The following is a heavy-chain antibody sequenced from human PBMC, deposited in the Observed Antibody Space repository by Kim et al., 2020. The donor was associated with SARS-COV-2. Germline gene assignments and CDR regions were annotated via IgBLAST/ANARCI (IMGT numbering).Heavy chain of an antibody. J-gene: IGHJ3*02. V-gene: IGHV3-33*01. Sequence: GGSLRLSCAASGFTFSSYGMHWVRQAPGKGLEWVAVIWYDGSNKYYADSVKGRFTISRDNSKNTLYLQMNSLRAEDTAVYYCARRGSSSWTDAFDIWGQGTMVTVSS. CDR1: GFTFSSYG. CDR3: ARRGSSSWTDAFDI. D-gene: IGHD6-13*01. CDR2: IWYDGSNK.